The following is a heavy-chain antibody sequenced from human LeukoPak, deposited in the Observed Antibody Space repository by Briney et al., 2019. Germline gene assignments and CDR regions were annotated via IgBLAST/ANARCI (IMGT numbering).Heavy chain of an antibody. CDR2: ISSSSSTI. CDR1: GFTFSSYS. V-gene: IGHV3-48*04. D-gene: IGHD3-22*01. Sequence: GGSLRLSCAASGFTFSSYSMNWVRQAPGKGLEWVSYISSSSSTIYYADSVKGRFTISRDNAKNSLYLQMNSLRAEDTAVYYCATDGATYYYDSSGYYQDDYWGQGTLVTVSS. J-gene: IGHJ4*02. CDR3: ATDGATYYYDSSGYYQDDY.